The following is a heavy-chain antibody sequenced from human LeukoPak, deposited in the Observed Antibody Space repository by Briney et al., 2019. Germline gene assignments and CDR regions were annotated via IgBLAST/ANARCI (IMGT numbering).Heavy chain of an antibody. CDR1: GGSISGYY. D-gene: IGHD6-13*01. J-gene: IGHJ6*02. CDR3: ARGDSSSWYPSTYYYGMDV. V-gene: IGHV4-34*01. CDR2: INHSGST. Sequence: SETLSLTCTVSGGSISGYYWSWIRQPPGKGLEWIGEINHSGSTNYNPSLKSRVTISVDTSKNQFSLKLSSVTAADTAVYYCARGDSSSWYPSTYYYGMDVWGQGTTVTVSS.